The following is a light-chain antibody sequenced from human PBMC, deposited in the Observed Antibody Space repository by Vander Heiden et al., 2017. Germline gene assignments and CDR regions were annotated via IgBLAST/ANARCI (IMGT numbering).Light chain of an antibody. CDR1: QHISHY. CDR2: DAS. Sequence: DTQITQSPFPLSASVRERLPNSRQASQHISHYLNLYQQKPGKAPKVLIYDASNLETRVPSRFSGSGSGTDFTFTISSLQPKEIATYYCRQYDNLSSLTFGGGTKLEIK. CDR3: RQYDNLSSLT. J-gene: IGKJ4*01. V-gene: IGKV1-33*01.